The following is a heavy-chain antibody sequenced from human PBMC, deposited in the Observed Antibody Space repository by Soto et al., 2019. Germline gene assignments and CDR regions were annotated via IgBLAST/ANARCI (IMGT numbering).Heavy chain of an antibody. CDR2: IIPIFGTA. V-gene: IGHV1-69*13. CDR1: GGTFSSYA. CDR3: ARTDYGSGFFDY. D-gene: IGHD3-10*01. Sequence: SVKVSCKASGGTFSSYAISWVRQAPGQGLEWMGGIIPIFGTANYAQKFQGRVTITADESTSTAYMELNSLRSEDTAVYYCARTDYGSGFFDYWGQGTLVTVSS. J-gene: IGHJ4*02.